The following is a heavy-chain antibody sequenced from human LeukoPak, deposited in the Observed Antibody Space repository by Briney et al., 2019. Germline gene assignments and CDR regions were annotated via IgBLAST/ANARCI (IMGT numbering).Heavy chain of an antibody. CDR3: ARILTGYGSSYYYYGMDV. CDR1: GGSISSYY. D-gene: IGHD3-9*01. V-gene: IGHV4-59*08. CDR2: IYYSGST. J-gene: IGHJ6*02. Sequence: KPSGTLSLTCTVSGGSISSYYWSWIRQPPGKGLEWIGYIYYSGSTNYNPSLKSRVTISVDTSKNQFSLKLSSVTAADTAVYYCARILTGYGSSYYYYGMDVWGQGTTVTVSS.